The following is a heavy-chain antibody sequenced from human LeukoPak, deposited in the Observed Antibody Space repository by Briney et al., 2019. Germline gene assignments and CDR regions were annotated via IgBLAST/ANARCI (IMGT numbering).Heavy chain of an antibody. J-gene: IGHJ6*03. CDR3: TSGDSYYYMDV. CDR1: GFTFSSYA. CDR2: ISSTSIYI. D-gene: IGHD7-27*01. V-gene: IGHV3-21*01. Sequence: PGGSLRLSCAASGFTFSSYAMSWVRQAPGKGLEWVSSISSTSIYIYYADSVKGRFTISRDNAKNSLSLQMNTLRAEDTAVYYCTSGDSYYYMDVWGKGTTVTVSS.